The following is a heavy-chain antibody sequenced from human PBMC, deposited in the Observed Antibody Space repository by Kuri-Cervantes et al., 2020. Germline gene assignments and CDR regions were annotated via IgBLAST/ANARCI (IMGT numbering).Heavy chain of an antibody. CDR1: GFTFNNYA. CDR2: ISHDENNK. CDR3: ASWAGVVSNWYGPFDF. V-gene: IGHV3-30*04. J-gene: IGHJ4*02. Sequence: GGSLRLSCTASGFTFNNYAMHWVRQAPGKGLEWVAVISHDENNKYYSDSVKGRFSISRDNSKNTLFLQMNSLRAEDTGLYYCASWAGVVSNWYGPFDFWGQGTLVTVSS. D-gene: IGHD6-13*01.